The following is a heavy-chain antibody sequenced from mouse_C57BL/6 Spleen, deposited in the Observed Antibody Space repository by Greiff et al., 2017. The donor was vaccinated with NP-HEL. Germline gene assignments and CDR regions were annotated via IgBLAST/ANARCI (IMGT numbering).Heavy chain of an antibody. CDR2: INHDGSST. D-gene: IGHD2-5*01. J-gene: IGHJ2*01. CDR3: ASLSYYSNYIDY. Sequence: DVKLVESEGGLVQPGSSMKLSCTASGFTFSDYYMAWVRQVPEKGLEWVANINHDGSSTYYLDSLKSRFIISRDNAKNILYLQMSSLKSEDTVTYYCASLSYYSNYIDYWGQGTTLTVSS. CDR1: GFTFSDYY. V-gene: IGHV5-16*01.